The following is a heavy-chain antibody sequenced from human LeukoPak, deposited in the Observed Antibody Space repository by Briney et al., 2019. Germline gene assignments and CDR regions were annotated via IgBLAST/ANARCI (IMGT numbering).Heavy chain of an antibody. J-gene: IGHJ4*02. V-gene: IGHV6-1*01. CDR3: AREESRTFAY. CDR2: TFYRSKWFN. Sequence: SQTLSLTYVISGDSVSSNSVAWNWIRQSPSRGLEWLGRTFYRSKWFNEYAPSVKSRMSIDPDTSKNQFSLQLYSVTPEDTATYYCAREESRTFAYWGQGTLVTVSS. CDR1: GDSVSSNSVA.